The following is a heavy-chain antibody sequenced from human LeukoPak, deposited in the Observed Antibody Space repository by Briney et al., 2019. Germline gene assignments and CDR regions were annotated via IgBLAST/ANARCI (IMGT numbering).Heavy chain of an antibody. V-gene: IGHV4-34*01. CDR1: GGSFSGFY. CDR2: IDHSGST. D-gene: IGHD3-22*01. CDR3: AVVFYYYYMDV. Sequence: SETLSLTCDVYGGSFSGFYWNWIRQPPGKGLEWIGEIDHSGSTNYNPSLKSRVTISVDRSKNQFSLKLSSVTAADTAVYYCAVVFYYYYMDVWGKGTTVTVSS. J-gene: IGHJ6*03.